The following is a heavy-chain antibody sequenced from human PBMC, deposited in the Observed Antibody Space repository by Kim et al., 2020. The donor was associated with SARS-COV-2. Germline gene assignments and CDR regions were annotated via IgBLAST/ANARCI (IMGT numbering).Heavy chain of an antibody. J-gene: IGHJ5*02. D-gene: IGHD3-16*01. CDR3: ARDHAPTGEVLFDP. Sequence: ASVKVSCKAFGYTFTNYCVRWVRQAPGQGLEWMGWINPYNGDTNYAPKLQGRVTMTTDTSTTTAYMELSSLRSDDTAVYYCARDHAPTGEVLFDPWGQGTLVTVSS. V-gene: IGHV1-18*04. CDR2: INPYNGDT. CDR1: GYTFTNYC.